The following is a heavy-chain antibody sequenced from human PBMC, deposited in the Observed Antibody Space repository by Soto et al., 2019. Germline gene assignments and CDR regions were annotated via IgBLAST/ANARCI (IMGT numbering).Heavy chain of an antibody. D-gene: IGHD1-7*01. Sequence: XGTLSLTFAVSGGSFTSNNWWTCVRQPPGQGLEWIGEIYRTGSTNYNPSLKSRVTISLDKSENQFSLKVTSLTAADTAVYYCASRDPGTSVDYWGQGTLVTVSS. J-gene: IGHJ4*02. CDR2: IYRTGST. V-gene: IGHV4-4*02. CDR3: ASRDPGTSVDY. CDR1: GGSFTSNNW.